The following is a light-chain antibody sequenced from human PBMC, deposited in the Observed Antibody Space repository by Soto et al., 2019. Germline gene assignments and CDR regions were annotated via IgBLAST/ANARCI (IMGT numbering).Light chain of an antibody. J-gene: IGKJ1*01. Sequence: EIVLTQSPGTLSLSPGERATLSCRASQSASGSYLAWYKQKPGQAPRLLIYGASSRATGIPDRFSGSGFGTDFTLTISRLELEDFAVYYCQQYGSSRRSWTCGQGTKVE. V-gene: IGKV3-20*01. CDR1: QSASGSY. CDR2: GAS. CDR3: QQYGSSRRSWT.